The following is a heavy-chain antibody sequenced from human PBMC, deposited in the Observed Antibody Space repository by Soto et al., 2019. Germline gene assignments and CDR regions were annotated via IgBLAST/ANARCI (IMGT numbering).Heavy chain of an antibody. J-gene: IGHJ6*02. CDR3: ARDRRYSYGYGYYYYGMDV. CDR1: GFTFSDYY. D-gene: IGHD5-18*01. Sequence: GGSLRLSCAASGFTFSDYYMSWIRQAPGKGLEWVSYISSSSSYTNYADSVKGRFTISRDNAKNSLYLQMNSLRAEDTAVYYCARDRRYSYGYGYYYYGMDVWGQGTTVTVSS. V-gene: IGHV3-11*06. CDR2: ISSSSSYT.